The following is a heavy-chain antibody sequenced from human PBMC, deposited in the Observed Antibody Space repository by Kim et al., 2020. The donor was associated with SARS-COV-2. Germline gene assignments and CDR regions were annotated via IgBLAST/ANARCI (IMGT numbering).Heavy chain of an antibody. J-gene: IGHJ4*02. CDR2: IKSKTDGGTT. Sequence: GGSLRLSCAASGFTFSNAWMSWVRQAPGKGLEWVGRIKSKTDGGTTDYAAPVKGRFTISRDDSKNTLYLQMNSLKTEDTAVYYCTTRYCSSTSCYSWPFDYWGQGTLVTVSS. V-gene: IGHV3-15*01. CDR3: TTRYCSSTSCYSWPFDY. CDR1: GFTFSNAW. D-gene: IGHD2-2*02.